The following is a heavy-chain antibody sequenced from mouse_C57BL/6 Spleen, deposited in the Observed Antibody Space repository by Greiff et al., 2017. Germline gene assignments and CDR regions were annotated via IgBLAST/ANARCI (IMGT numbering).Heavy chain of an antibody. CDR1: EYEFTCHD. CDR2: INSDGGST. V-gene: IGHV5-2*01. D-gene: IGHD1-1*02. Sequence: DVKLVESGGGLVQPGESLKLSCESNEYEFTCHDMSWVRKTPEKRLELVAAINSDGGSTYYTDTMERRVIISRDNTKKTLYLQMSSLRSEDTALYYCARHGVAPFAYWGQGTLVTVSA. CDR3: ARHGVAPFAY. J-gene: IGHJ3*01.